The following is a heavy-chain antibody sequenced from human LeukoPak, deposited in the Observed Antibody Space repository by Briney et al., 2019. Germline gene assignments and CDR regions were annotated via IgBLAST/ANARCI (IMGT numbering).Heavy chain of an antibody. Sequence: SETLSLTCAVYGGSFSGYYWSWIRQPPGKGLEWIGEINHSGSANYNPSLKSRVTISVDTSKNQFSLKLSSVTAADTAVYYCATYSSSSLSSQHWGQGTLVTVS. J-gene: IGHJ1*01. CDR3: ATYSSSSLSSQH. CDR2: INHSGSA. V-gene: IGHV4-34*01. CDR1: GGSFSGYY. D-gene: IGHD6-13*01.